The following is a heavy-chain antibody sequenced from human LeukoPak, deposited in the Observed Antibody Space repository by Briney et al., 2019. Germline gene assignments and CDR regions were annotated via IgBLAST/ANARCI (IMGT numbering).Heavy chain of an antibody. CDR1: GDSVSSNSAA. CDR3: ARLPDSRGYYHDY. V-gene: IGHV6-1*01. Sequence: SQTLSLTCAISGDSVSSNSAAWYWIRQSPSRGLEWLGRTYYRSKWYNEYAGSVKSRITINPDTSKNQFSLKLSSVTAADMAVYYCARLPDSRGYYHDYWGQGTLVTVSS. J-gene: IGHJ4*02. D-gene: IGHD3-22*01. CDR2: TYYRSKWYN.